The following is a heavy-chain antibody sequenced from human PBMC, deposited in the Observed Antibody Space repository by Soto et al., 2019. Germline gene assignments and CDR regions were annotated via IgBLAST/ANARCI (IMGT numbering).Heavy chain of an antibody. D-gene: IGHD6-13*01. CDR2: IYHSGST. V-gene: IGHV4-30-2*01. CDR1: GGSISSGGYS. J-gene: IGHJ4*02. Sequence: SETLSLTCAVSGGSISSGGYSWSWIRQPPGKGLEWIGYIYHSGSTYYNPSLKSRVTISVDTSKNQFPLKLSSVTAADTAVYYCARDYLGAPAGFDYWGQGTLVTVSS. CDR3: ARDYLGAPAGFDY.